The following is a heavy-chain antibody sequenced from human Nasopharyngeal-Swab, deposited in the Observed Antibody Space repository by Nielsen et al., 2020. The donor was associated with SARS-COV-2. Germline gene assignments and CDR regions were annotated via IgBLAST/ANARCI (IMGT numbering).Heavy chain of an antibody. D-gene: IGHD1-7*01. J-gene: IGHJ3*02. V-gene: IGHV1-46*01. Sequence: ASVKVSCKASGYTFTSYYMHWVRQAPGQGLEWMGIINPSGGSTSYAQKFQGRVTMTRDTSTSTAYMELSSLRSEDTAVYYCARGRITGTTLWSPKANNAFDIWGQGTMVTVSS. CDR2: INPSGGST. CDR1: GYTFTSYY. CDR3: ARGRITGTTLWSPKANNAFDI.